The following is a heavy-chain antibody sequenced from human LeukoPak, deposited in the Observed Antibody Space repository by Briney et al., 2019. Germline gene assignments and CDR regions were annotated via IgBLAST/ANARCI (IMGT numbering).Heavy chain of an antibody. Sequence: SETLSLTCAVYGGSFSGYYWSWIRQPPGKGQEWIGEINHSGSTNYNPSLKSRVTISVDTSKNQFSLKLSSVTAADTAVYYCARDDQLAAGAFDYWGQGTLVTVSS. CDR2: INHSGST. V-gene: IGHV4-34*01. J-gene: IGHJ4*02. D-gene: IGHD2-2*01. CDR1: GGSFSGYY. CDR3: ARDDQLAAGAFDY.